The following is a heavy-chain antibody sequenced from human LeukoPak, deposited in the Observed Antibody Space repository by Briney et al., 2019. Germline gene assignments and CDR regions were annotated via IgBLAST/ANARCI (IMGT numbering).Heavy chain of an antibody. CDR1: GITFSRYP. CDR3: AREGRDSDVSRNAFDI. D-gene: IGHD2-21*01. V-gene: IGHV3-21*01. CDR2: IIRDSTYR. Sequence: GGSLRLSCAASGITFSRYPMIWVRQAPGMGLEWVSSIIRDSTYRFYADSVKGRFTISRDNAKNSLYLQMNGLRADDTAVYYWAREGRDSDVSRNAFDIWGQGTMVTVSS. J-gene: IGHJ3*02.